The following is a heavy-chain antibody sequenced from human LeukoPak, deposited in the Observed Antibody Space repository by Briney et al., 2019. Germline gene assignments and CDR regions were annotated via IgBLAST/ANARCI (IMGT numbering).Heavy chain of an antibody. CDR2: ISYDGSNK. D-gene: IGHD3-9*01. CDR3: AKKERTYDILTGYYDY. J-gene: IGHJ4*02. CDR1: GFTFSSYG. Sequence: PGGSLRLSCAASGFTFSSYGMHWVRQAPGKGLEWVAVISYDGSNKYYADSVKGRFTISRDNSKNTLYLQMNSLRAEDTAVYYCAKKERTYDILTGYYDYWGQGTLVTVSS. V-gene: IGHV3-30*18.